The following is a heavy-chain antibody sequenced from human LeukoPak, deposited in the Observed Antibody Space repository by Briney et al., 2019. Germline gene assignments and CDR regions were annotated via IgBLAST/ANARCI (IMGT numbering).Heavy chain of an antibody. V-gene: IGHV4-59*01. CDR1: GGSISSYY. CDR3: ARAGPYDSSGRGTFDY. CDR2: IYYSGST. J-gene: IGHJ4*02. D-gene: IGHD3-22*01. Sequence: SETLSLTCTVSGGSISSYYWSWIRQPPGKGLEWIGYIYYSGSTNYNPSLKSRVTISVDTSKNQFSLKLSSVTAADTAVYYCARAGPYDSSGRGTFDYWGQGTLVTVSS.